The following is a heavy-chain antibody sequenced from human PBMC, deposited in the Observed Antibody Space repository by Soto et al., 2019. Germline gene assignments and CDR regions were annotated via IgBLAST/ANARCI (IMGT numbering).Heavy chain of an antibody. CDR3: ARAAGWFDP. CDR2: IANSGGKK. CDR1: GFSFSDYY. J-gene: IGHJ5*02. V-gene: IGHV3-11*01. Sequence: QVQVVESGGGLVKPGGSLRLSCAASGFSFSDYYMTWIRQTPGKGLEWVSYIANSGGKKDYADSVKGRFTISRDNAKNLLYLQMNSLRAEDTAVYYCARAAGWFDPWGQGTLVTVSS.